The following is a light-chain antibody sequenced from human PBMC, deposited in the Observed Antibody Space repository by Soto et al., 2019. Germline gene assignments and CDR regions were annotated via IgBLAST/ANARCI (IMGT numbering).Light chain of an antibody. CDR2: DVS. V-gene: IGLV2-14*01. Sequence: QSVLTQPASVSGSPGQSITISCTGTSSDVGGYNYVSWYQQHPCKAPKLMIYDVSNRPSGVSNRFSGSKSGNTASLTISGLQAEDEADYYCSSYTSSSTFFGTGTKVTVL. CDR3: SSYTSSSTF. J-gene: IGLJ1*01. CDR1: SSDVGGYNY.